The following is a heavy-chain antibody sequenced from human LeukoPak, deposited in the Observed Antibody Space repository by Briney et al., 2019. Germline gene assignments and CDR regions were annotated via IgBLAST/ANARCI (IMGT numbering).Heavy chain of an antibody. D-gene: IGHD3-22*01. CDR3: AKSYYYYDSSGSILDY. V-gene: IGHV3-23*01. J-gene: IGHJ4*02. CDR1: GFTFSSYA. CDR2: ISGSGGST. Sequence: GGSLRLSCAASGFTFSSYAMSWVRQAPGKGLEWVSAISGSGGSTYCADSVKGRFTISRDNSKNTLYLQMNSLRAEDTAVYYCAKSYYYYDSSGSILDYWGQGTLVTVST.